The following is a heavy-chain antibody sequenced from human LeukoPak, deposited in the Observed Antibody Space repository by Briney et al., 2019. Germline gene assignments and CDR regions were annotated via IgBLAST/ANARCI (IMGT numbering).Heavy chain of an antibody. Sequence: ASVKVSCKASGYTFTSYGISWVRQAPGQGLEWMGWISAYNGNTNYAQKLQGRVTMTTDTSTSTACMELRSLRSDDTAVYYCARGGSYYDFWSGYYTEYFDYWGQGTLVTVSS. D-gene: IGHD3-3*01. V-gene: IGHV1-18*01. CDR2: ISAYNGNT. J-gene: IGHJ4*02. CDR3: ARGGSYYDFWSGYYTEYFDY. CDR1: GYTFTSYG.